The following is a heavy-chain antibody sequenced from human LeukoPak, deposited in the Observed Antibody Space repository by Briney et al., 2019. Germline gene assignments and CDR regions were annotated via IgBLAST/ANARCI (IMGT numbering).Heavy chain of an antibody. CDR1: GFTFSSYA. D-gene: IGHD6-13*01. J-gene: IGHJ4*02. CDR2: ISGSDGST. CDR3: ARDPGSIEAAAVDY. V-gene: IGHV3-23*01. Sequence: PGGSLRLSCAASGFTFSSYAMSWVRQAPGKGLERVSAISGSDGSTYYEDSVKGRFPISRDNSKNTLYLQMKSLRAEDTAVHYCARDPGSIEAAAVDYWGQGTLVTVSS.